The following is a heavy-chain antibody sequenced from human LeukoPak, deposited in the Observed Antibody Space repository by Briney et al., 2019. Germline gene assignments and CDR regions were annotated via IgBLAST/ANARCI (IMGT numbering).Heavy chain of an antibody. Sequence: PGGSLRLSCAGSGFSFRSYGMSWVRQAPGKGLEWVSAISAAGDNTYYAEFVKGRLTISRDNSESTLFLQMNSLRAEDTALYFCVLDARLGEFLRWGQGTLVTVSS. J-gene: IGHJ4*02. D-gene: IGHD3-16*01. CDR1: GFSFRSYG. V-gene: IGHV3-23*01. CDR2: ISAAGDNT. CDR3: VLDARLGEFLR.